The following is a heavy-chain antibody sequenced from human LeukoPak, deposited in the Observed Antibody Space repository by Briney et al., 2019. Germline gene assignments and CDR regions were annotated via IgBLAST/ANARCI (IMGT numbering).Heavy chain of an antibody. CDR3: ARRMVVPAAQVDAFDI. D-gene: IGHD2-2*01. CDR2: IYYSGST. Sequence: SETLSLTCTVSGGSISSSSYYWGWIRQPPGKGLEWIGSIYYSGSTYYNPSLKSRVTISVDTSKNQFSLKLSSVTAADTAVYYCARRMVVPAAQVDAFDIWGQGTMVTVSS. CDR1: GGSISSSSYY. J-gene: IGHJ3*02. V-gene: IGHV4-39*01.